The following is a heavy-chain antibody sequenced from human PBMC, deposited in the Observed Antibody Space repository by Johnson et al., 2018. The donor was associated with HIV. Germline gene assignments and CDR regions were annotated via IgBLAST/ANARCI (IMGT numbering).Heavy chain of an antibody. CDR3: AGSRDCSGGSCPDGFDM. Sequence: QVQLVESGGGVVQPGGSLRLSCAASGFTFSTYAIHWVRQAPGKGLEWVAVISYDGTKKYYADSVKGRFTMSRDNSKNTIYLQMNSLRAEDAAVYYCAGSRDCSGGSCPDGFDMWGQGTKVIVSS. V-gene: IGHV3-30-3*02. D-gene: IGHD2-15*01. CDR1: GFTFSTYA. J-gene: IGHJ3*02. CDR2: ISYDGTKK.